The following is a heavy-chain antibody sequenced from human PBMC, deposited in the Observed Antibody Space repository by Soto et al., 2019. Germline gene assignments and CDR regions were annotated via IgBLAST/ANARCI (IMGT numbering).Heavy chain of an antibody. CDR3: SQPVTLAIVVWDY. V-gene: IGHV3-23*01. Sequence: QAGGSLRLSXAASGFXXSSYAMSWAXQAPGKGLGXXSAXXGXGGSTYYADSVKGRFTISRDNSKNTLYLQMNSLRAEDTXVXSCSQPVTLAIVVWDYWGQGTLVTVSS. J-gene: IGHJ4*02. D-gene: IGHD3-22*01. CDR1: GFXXSSYA. CDR2: XXGXGGST.